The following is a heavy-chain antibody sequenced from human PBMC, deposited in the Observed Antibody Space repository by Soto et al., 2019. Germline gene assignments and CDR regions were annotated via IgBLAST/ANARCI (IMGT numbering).Heavy chain of an antibody. V-gene: IGHV3-53*01. J-gene: IGHJ6*02. CDR2: IYSSGTT. CDR1: GFTVNHNY. Sequence: PGGSLRLSCAASGFTVNHNYMTWVRQAPGKGLEWVSLIYSSGTTYYTDSVKGRFTISRDISNNTLYLQMNSLRAEDTAVYYCASLSSDYYYFYGMDVWGQGTTVTVSS. CDR3: ASLSSDYYYFYGMDV.